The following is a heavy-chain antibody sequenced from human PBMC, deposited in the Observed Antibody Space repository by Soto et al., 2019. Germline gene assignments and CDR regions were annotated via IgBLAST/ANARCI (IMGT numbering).Heavy chain of an antibody. V-gene: IGHV3-74*03. Sequence: EVQLVESGGGLVQPGGSLRLSCAVSGFTFSNYWMHWVRQAPGKGLVWVSRISNDGSRTKYADSVKGRFTVSRDNAKNTLYVQMNSLRAEDTAVYYCARDKRGATVTTPNFDYWGQGALVTVSS. CDR3: ARDKRGATVTTPNFDY. D-gene: IGHD4-17*01. J-gene: IGHJ4*02. CDR1: GFTFSNYW. CDR2: ISNDGSRT.